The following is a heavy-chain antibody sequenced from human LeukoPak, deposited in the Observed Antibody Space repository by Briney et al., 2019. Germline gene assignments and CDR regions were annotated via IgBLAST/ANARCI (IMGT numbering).Heavy chain of an antibody. Sequence: GGSLRLSCAASGFTFSSYSMNWVRQAPGKGLEWVSSISSSSSYIYYADSVKGRFTISRDNAKNSLYLQMNSLRAEDTAVYYCASIESSSSWYVFDYWGQGTLVTVSS. CDR3: ASIESSSSWYVFDY. J-gene: IGHJ4*02. CDR1: GFTFSSYS. D-gene: IGHD6-13*01. V-gene: IGHV3-21*01. CDR2: ISSSSSYI.